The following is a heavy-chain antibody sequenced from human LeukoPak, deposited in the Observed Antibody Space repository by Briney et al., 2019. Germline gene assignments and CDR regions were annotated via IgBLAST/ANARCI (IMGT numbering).Heavy chain of an antibody. CDR3: ATSTTVTLQKQRGRAYYYYGMDV. Sequence: SETLSLTCAVYGGSFSGYYWSWIRQPPGKGLEWIGEINHSGSTNYNPSLKSRVTISVDTSKNQFSLKLSSVTAADTAVYYCATSTTVTLQKQRGRAYYYYGMDVWGKGTTVTVSS. J-gene: IGHJ6*04. CDR1: GGSFSGYY. CDR2: INHSGST. V-gene: IGHV4-34*01. D-gene: IGHD4-17*01.